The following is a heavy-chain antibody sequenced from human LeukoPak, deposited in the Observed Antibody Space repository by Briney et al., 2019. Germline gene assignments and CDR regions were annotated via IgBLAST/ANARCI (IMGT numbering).Heavy chain of an antibody. V-gene: IGHV1-2*02. Sequence: ASVKVSCKASGYTFTGYYMHWVRQAPRQGLEWMGWINPNSGGTNYAQKFQGRVTMTRDTSISTAYMELSRLRSDDTAVYYCARDALAKNAFDIWGQGTMVTVSS. CDR1: GYTFTGYY. CDR3: ARDALAKNAFDI. J-gene: IGHJ3*02. CDR2: INPNSGGT.